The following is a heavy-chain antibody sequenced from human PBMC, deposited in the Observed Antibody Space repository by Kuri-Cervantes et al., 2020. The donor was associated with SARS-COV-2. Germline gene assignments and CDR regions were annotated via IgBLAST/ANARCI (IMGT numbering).Heavy chain of an antibody. J-gene: IGHJ4*02. CDR2: IYPGDSDT. CDR1: GYSFSDYW. D-gene: IGHD3-10*01. CDR3: ARAVSGVSNPYYFDY. Sequence: GGSLRLSCKGSGYSFSDYWIGWVRQMPGKGLEWMGIIYPGDSDTRYRPSFQGRVTISADTSIGTVYLRWSSLRASDTAIYYCARAVSGVSNPYYFDYWGPGTLVTVSS. V-gene: IGHV5-51*01.